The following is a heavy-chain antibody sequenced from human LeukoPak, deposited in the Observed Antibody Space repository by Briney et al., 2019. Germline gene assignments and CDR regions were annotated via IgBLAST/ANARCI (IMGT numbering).Heavy chain of an antibody. D-gene: IGHD6-19*01. Sequence: ASVKVSCKASGYTFTGYYMHWVRQAPGQGLEWMGWINPNSGGTNYAQKFQGRVTMTRDTSISTAYMELSRLRSDDTTVYYCARGAIAVALNWFDPWGQGTLVTVSS. CDR2: INPNSGGT. J-gene: IGHJ5*02. CDR3: ARGAIAVALNWFDP. V-gene: IGHV1-2*02. CDR1: GYTFTGYY.